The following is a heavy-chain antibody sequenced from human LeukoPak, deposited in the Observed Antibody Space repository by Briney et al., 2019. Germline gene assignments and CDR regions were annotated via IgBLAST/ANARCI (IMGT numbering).Heavy chain of an antibody. CDR3: ARRPSYGDRDAFDI. D-gene: IGHD4-17*01. V-gene: IGHV1-69*05. J-gene: IGHJ3*02. CDR2: IIPIFGTA. Sequence: SVKVSCXASGGTFSSYAISWVRQAPGQGLEWMGRIIPIFGTANYAQKFQGRVTITTDESTSTAYMELSGLRSEDTAVYYCARRPSYGDRDAFDIWGQGTMVTVSS. CDR1: GGTFSSYA.